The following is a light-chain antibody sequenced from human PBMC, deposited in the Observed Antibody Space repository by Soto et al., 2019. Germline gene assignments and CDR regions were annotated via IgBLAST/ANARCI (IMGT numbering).Light chain of an antibody. V-gene: IGKV3-11*01. CDR2: DAS. J-gene: IGKJ2*02. CDR1: QSVSSY. CDR3: QQHSSWPRGT. Sequence: EIVLTQSPATLSLSPGERATLSCRASQSVSSYLAWYQQKPGQAPRLLIHDASNRATGIPARFSGSGSGTDFTLPISSLGPEDFALYFFQQHSSWPRGTFGQGTKLEIK.